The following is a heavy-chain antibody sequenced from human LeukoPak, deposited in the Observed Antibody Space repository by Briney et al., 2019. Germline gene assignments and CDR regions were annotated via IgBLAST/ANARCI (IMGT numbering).Heavy chain of an antibody. J-gene: IGHJ4*02. V-gene: IGHV4-39*01. CDR1: GGXISSSRYY. CDR3: ARAPTSGWPYYFDS. D-gene: IGHD6-19*01. Sequence: SETLSLTCTVSGGXISSSRYYWGWIRQPPGKGLEWTGTISYSGSTFYNPSLKSRVTISLDTSENQSSLKLTSVTAADTAVYYCARAPTSGWPYYFDSWGQGTLVTVSS. CDR2: ISYSGST.